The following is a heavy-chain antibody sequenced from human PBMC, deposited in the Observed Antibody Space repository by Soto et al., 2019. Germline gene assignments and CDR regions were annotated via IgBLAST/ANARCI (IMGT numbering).Heavy chain of an antibody. D-gene: IGHD5-18*01. J-gene: IGHJ6*02. CDR3: ARNSDTAMAYYYYYGMDV. V-gene: IGHV1-69*01. Sequence: QVQLVESGAEVKKPGSSVKVSCKASGGTFSSYAISWVRQAPGQGLEWMGGIIPIFGTANYAQKFQGRVTITADESTSTAYMELSSLRSEDTAVYYCARNSDTAMAYYYYYGMDVWGQGTTVTVSS. CDR2: IIPIFGTA. CDR1: GGTFSSYA.